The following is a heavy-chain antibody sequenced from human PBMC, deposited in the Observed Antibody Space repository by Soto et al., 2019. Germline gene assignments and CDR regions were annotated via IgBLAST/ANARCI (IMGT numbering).Heavy chain of an antibody. V-gene: IGHV4-59*01. CDR3: ARGGDSSGWPNYYYYGMDV. CDR1: GGSISSYY. CDR2: IYFSGST. J-gene: IGHJ6*02. Sequence: SETLSLTCTVSGGSISSYYWSWIQQPPGKGLEWIGYIYFSGSTNYNPSLKSRVTISVDTSKNQFSLKLSSVTAADTAVYYCARGGDSSGWPNYYYYGMDVWGQGTTVTVSS. D-gene: IGHD6-19*01.